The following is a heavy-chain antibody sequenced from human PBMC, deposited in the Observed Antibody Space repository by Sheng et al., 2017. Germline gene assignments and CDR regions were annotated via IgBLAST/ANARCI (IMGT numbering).Heavy chain of an antibody. CDR2: VIPIFRTA. J-gene: IGHJ4*02. D-gene: IGHD1-26*01. CDR3: ARGWELLYFDL. Sequence: QVHLVQSGAEVKKPGSSVRVSCKASGGTFSDYAISWVRQAPGHGLEWMGGVIPIFRTAKYAQNFQGRVTITADASTSTAYLDLSSLKSEDTAVYYCARGWELLYFDLWGQGTLVTVSS. CDR1: GGTFSDYA. V-gene: IGHV1-69*13.